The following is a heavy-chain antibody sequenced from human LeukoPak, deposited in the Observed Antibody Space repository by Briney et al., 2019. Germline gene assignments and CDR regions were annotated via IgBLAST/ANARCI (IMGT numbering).Heavy chain of an antibody. Sequence: ASVKVSCKASGYTFSSFYLHWVRQAPGQGLEGMGIITPNTGDTTYAPKFQDRLIMTRDTSTSTVYIELDSLTSEDKAVYYCARSRNYYRVYFDNWGQGTLVPVSS. CDR3: ARSRNYYRVYFDN. V-gene: IGHV1-46*01. D-gene: IGHD3-10*01. J-gene: IGHJ4*02. CDR2: ITPNTGDT. CDR1: GYTFSSFY.